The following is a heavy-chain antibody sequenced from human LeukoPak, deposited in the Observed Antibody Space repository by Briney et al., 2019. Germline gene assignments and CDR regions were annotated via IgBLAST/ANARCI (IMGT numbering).Heavy chain of an antibody. CDR1: GFTVSTNY. Sequence: GGSLRLSCAASGFTVSTNYMSWVRQSPGKGLEWVSVIYSGGSPYYADSVKGRFTISRDNSKNTLYLQMNSLRVEDTAMYYCARKLGTVDDYWGQGTLVTVSS. J-gene: IGHJ4*02. V-gene: IGHV3-53*01. D-gene: IGHD7-27*01. CDR2: IYSGGSP. CDR3: ARKLGTVDDY.